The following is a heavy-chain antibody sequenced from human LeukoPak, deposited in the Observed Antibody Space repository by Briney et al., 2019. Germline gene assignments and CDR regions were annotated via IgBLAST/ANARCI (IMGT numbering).Heavy chain of an antibody. Sequence: SQTLSLTCTVAGGSISSGHYYWNWVRQPAGKGLEWIGRISSSGSTIYSPSLKSRVTMSLDTSKNQFSLKLTSVTAADTALYYCTIFVVADPDAFEIWGQGTMVTVSS. CDR2: ISSSGST. CDR3: TIFVVADPDAFEI. CDR1: GGSISSGHYY. V-gene: IGHV4-61*02. J-gene: IGHJ3*02. D-gene: IGHD3-3*02.